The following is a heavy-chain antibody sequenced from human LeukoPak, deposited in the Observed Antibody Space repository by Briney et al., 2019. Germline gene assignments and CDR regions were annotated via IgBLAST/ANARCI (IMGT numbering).Heavy chain of an antibody. Sequence: PSETLSLTCTVSGGSISSSSYYWGWIRQPPGKGLEWIGEINHSGSTNYNPSLKSRVTISVDTSKNQFSLKLSSVTAADTAVYYCARSRGITMVRGVIIRPKYFDYWGQGTLVTVSS. J-gene: IGHJ4*02. D-gene: IGHD3-10*01. CDR1: GGSISSSSYY. CDR2: INHSGST. CDR3: ARSRGITMVRGVIIRPKYFDY. V-gene: IGHV4-39*07.